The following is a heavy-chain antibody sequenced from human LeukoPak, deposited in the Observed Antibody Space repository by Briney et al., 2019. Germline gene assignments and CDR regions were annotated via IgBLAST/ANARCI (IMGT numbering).Heavy chain of an antibody. CDR1: GFTFSSYW. V-gene: IGHV3-74*01. CDR2: INSDGSST. CDR3: ARENQYCSSTSCYFDY. Sequence: GGSLRLSCAASGFTFSSYWMHWVRQAPGKGLVWVSRINSDGSSTSYADSVKGRFTISRDNAKNTLYLQMNSLRAEGTAVYYCARENQYCSSTSCYFDYWGQGTLVTVSS. D-gene: IGHD2-2*01. J-gene: IGHJ4*02.